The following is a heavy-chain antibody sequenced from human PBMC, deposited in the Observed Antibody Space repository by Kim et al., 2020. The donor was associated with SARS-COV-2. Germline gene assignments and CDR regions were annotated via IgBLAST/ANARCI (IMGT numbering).Heavy chain of an antibody. CDR2: T. CDR3: ARGGGESYDY. V-gene: IGHV4-34*09. J-gene: IGHJ4*02. D-gene: IGHD3-10*01. Sequence: TNCNPSLKRQVTISVNTSKNQFSLTLSSVTAADTAVYYCARGGGESYDYWGQGTLVTVSS.